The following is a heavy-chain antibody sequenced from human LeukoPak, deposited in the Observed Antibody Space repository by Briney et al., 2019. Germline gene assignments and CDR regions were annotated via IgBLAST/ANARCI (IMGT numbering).Heavy chain of an antibody. Sequence: VGSLRLSCAASGFSLSSYAMHWVRQAPGRGLWWVAVILYDGSNKYYADSVKGGFTISTDTTKNTLYMQRNSLRAEETGLYYCARVQSIAASIACWGEGTLV. CDR3: ARVQSIAASIAC. D-gene: IGHD6-6*01. CDR1: GFSLSSYA. V-gene: IGHV3-30-3*01. CDR2: ILYDGSNK. J-gene: IGHJ4*02.